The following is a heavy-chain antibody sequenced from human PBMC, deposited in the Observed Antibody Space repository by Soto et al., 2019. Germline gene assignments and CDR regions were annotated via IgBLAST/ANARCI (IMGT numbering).Heavy chain of an antibody. D-gene: IGHD4-17*01. CDR2: ISGNSGSI. V-gene: IGHV3-9*01. Sequence: EVQLVESGGGLVQPGRSLRLSCAASGFTFDDYAMHWVRQAPGKGLEWVSGISGNSGSIGYADSVKGRFTISRDNAKNCRYLHMNSLSTDDTALYYCAKWDDYGDRKEAFDIWGQGTMVTVSS. CDR3: AKWDDYGDRKEAFDI. J-gene: IGHJ3*02. CDR1: GFTFDDYA.